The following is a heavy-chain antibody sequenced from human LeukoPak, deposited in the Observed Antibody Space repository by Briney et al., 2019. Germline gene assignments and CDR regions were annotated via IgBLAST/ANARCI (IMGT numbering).Heavy chain of an antibody. J-gene: IGHJ4*02. CDR3: ARKYDSGWYDY. CDR1: GGSISSGDYN. V-gene: IGHV4-61*08. Sequence: SETLSLTCTVSGGSISSGDYNWSWIRQSPGKGLEWIGYIYYTGSTYYNPSLKSRATMSVDTSKNQFSLKLSSMTAVDTAVYYCARKYDSGWYDYWGQGILVTVSS. D-gene: IGHD6-19*01. CDR2: IYYTGST.